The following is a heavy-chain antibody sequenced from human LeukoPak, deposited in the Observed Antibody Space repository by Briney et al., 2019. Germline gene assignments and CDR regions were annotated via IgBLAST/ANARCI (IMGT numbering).Heavy chain of an antibody. Sequence: EESLKISCKGSGYSFTSYWIGWVRQMPGKGLEWMGIIYPGDSDTRYSPSFQGQVTISADKSISTAYLQWSSLKASDTAMYYCASSQPPSSYYDSSGYYSPFDYWGPGTLVTVSS. CDR3: ASSQPPSSYYDSSGYYSPFDY. CDR2: IYPGDSDT. V-gene: IGHV5-51*01. CDR1: GYSFTSYW. J-gene: IGHJ4*02. D-gene: IGHD3-22*01.